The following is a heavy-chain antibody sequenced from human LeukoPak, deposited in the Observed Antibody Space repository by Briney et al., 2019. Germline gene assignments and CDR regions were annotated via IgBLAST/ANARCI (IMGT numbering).Heavy chain of an antibody. CDR1: GFTFSSHW. CDR3: ARGGGLDV. Sequence: GGSLRLSCAASGFTFSSHWMTWVRQPPGKGLEWVANIKEDGGVEYYVDSVKGRFTISRDNAKNSLYLQMSNLRAEDTAVYFCARGGGLDVWGQGATVTASS. V-gene: IGHV3-7*03. CDR2: IKEDGGVE. D-gene: IGHD3-16*01. J-gene: IGHJ6*02.